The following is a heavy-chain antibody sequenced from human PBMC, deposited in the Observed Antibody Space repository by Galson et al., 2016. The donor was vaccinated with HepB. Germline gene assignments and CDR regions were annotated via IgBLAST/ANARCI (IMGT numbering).Heavy chain of an antibody. CDR1: GGSVNSYNW. CDR3: APLGYCTAGTCYRVQ. V-gene: IGHV4-4*02. J-gene: IGHJ4*02. CDR2: IYQSGTT. Sequence: ETLSLTCSVSGGSVNSYNWWSWVRQTPGKGLEWIGEIYQSGTTNYNPSLKSRVTISLDKSRNEFSLKLTSVTAADTAVYYCAPLGYCTAGTCYRVQWGQGTLVTVSS. D-gene: IGHD2-8*02.